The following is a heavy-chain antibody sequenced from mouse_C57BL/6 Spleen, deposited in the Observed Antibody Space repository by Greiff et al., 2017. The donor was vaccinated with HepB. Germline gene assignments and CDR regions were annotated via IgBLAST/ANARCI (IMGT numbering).Heavy chain of an antibody. CDR3: ARAYRIVYALYAMDY. CDR2: INPNNGGT. D-gene: IGHD2-14*01. CDR1: GYTFTDYN. Sequence: VQLQQSGPELVKPGASVKIPCKASGYTFTDYNMDWVKQSHGKSLEWIGDINPNNGGTNYNQKFKGKATLTVDKSSSTAYIELRSLTSEDTAVYYCARAYRIVYALYAMDYWGQGTSVTVSS. J-gene: IGHJ4*01. V-gene: IGHV1-18*01.